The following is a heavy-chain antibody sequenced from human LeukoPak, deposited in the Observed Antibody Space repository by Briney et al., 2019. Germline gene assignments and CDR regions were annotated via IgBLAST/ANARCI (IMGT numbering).Heavy chain of an antibody. J-gene: IGHJ4*02. Sequence: SETLSLTCSVSGASIIRSTYYWGWSRQPPGKGLEWIGSVFRTGTAYYNPSLRSRVTVSVHTSKNQFSLKLTCLTAADTAGYYCAKHDVGDYRTWGQGTLVAVSS. V-gene: IGHV4-39*01. CDR2: VFRTGTA. CDR3: AKHDVGDYRT. CDR1: GASIIRSTYY. D-gene: IGHD4-17*01.